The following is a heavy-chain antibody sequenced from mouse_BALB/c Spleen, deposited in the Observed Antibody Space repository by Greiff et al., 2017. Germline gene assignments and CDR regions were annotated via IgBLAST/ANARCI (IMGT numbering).Heavy chain of an antibody. CDR1: GFTFSDYY. CDR2: ISDGGSYT. J-gene: IGHJ2*01. Sequence: EVHLVESGGGLVKPGGSLKLSCAASGFTFSDYYMYWVRQTPEKRLEWVATISDGGSYTYYPDSVKGRFTISRDNAKNNLYLQMSSLKSEDTAMYYCAREGGDYWGQGTTLTVSS. CDR3: AREGGDY. V-gene: IGHV5-4*02.